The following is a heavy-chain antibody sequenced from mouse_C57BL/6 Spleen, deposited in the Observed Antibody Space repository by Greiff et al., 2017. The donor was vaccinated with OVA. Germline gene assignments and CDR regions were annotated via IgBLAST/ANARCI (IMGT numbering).Heavy chain of an antibody. D-gene: IGHD2-3*01. CDR1: GFSLTSYG. V-gene: IGHV2-5*01. CDR3: AKNYDEYYAMDY. J-gene: IGHJ4*01. Sequence: VKLMESGPGLVQPSQSLSITCTVSGFSLTSYGVHWVRQSPGKGLEWLGVIWRGGSTDYNAAFMSRLSITKDNSKSQVFFKMNSLQADDTAIYYCAKNYDEYYAMDYWGQGTSVTVSS. CDR2: IWRGGST.